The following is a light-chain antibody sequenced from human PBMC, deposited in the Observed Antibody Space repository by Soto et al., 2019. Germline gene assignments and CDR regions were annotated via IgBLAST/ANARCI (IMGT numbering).Light chain of an antibody. J-gene: IGLJ1*01. V-gene: IGLV2-14*01. Sequence: QSALPQPASVSGSPGQSITISCTGTSSDVGGYNYVSWYQQHPGKAPKLMIYEVSNRPSAVPHRFSGSKSGNTASLSISGFQAEDEAEYYCSSYTSSSTLVFGTGPKLTVL. CDR2: EVS. CDR1: SSDVGGYNY. CDR3: SSYTSSSTLV.